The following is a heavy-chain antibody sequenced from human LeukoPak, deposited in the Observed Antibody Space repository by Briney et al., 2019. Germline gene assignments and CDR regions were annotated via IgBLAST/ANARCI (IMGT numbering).Heavy chain of an antibody. Sequence: GGSLRLSCAASGFTFSSYWMSWVRQAPRKGLEWVANIKQDGSEKYYVDSVKGRFTISRDNAKNSLYLQMNSLRAEDTAVYYCARGCSGGSCPQYYFDYWGQGTLVTVSS. J-gene: IGHJ4*02. CDR2: IKQDGSEK. CDR3: ARGCSGGSCPQYYFDY. V-gene: IGHV3-7*01. CDR1: GFTFSSYW. D-gene: IGHD2-15*01.